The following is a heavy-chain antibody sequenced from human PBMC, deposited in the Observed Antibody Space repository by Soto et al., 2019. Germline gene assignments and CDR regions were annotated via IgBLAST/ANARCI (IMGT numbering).Heavy chain of an antibody. V-gene: IGHV3-23*01. D-gene: IGHD4-17*01. CDR3: AKDPRRHDYGDYGKSGFDY. CDR1: GFTFSSYA. J-gene: IGHJ4*02. CDR2: ISGSGGST. Sequence: GGSLRLSCAASGFTFSSYAMSWVRQAPGKGLEWVSAISGSGGSTYYADSVKGRFTISRDNSKNTLYLQMNSLRAEDTAVYYCAKDPRRHDYGDYGKSGFDYWGQGTLVTVSS.